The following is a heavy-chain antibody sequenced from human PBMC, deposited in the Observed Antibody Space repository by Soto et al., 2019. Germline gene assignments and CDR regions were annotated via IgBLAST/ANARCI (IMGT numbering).Heavy chain of an antibody. CDR2: IYDDGSA. CDR3: ARDKYCSGGSCRKNWFEP. D-gene: IGHD2-15*01. J-gene: IGHJ5*02. Sequence: SETLSLTCTLSGGSISSSYWSWIRQPPGKGLEGLAYIYDDGSANYNPSLKSRATISLDMSKNQFSLKLTSVTAADTAVYYCARDKYCSGGSCRKNWFEPWGQGTLVTVTS. CDR1: GGSISSSY. V-gene: IGHV4-59*01.